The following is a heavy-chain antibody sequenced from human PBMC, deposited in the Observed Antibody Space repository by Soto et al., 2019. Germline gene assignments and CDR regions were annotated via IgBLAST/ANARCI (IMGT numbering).Heavy chain of an antibody. CDR1: GFTVSSNY. V-gene: IGHV3-66*01. CDR2: IYSGGST. J-gene: IGHJ4*02. CDR3: AREVYCSGGSCYYFDY. Sequence: VQLVESGGGLVQPGGSLRLSCAASGFTVSSNYMSWVRQAPGKGLEWVSVIYSGGSTYYADSVKGRFTISRDNSKNTLYLQMNSLRAEDTAVYYCAREVYCSGGSCYYFDYWGQGTLVTVSS. D-gene: IGHD2-15*01.